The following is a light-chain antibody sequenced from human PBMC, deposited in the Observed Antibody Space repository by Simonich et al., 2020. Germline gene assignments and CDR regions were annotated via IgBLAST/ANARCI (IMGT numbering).Light chain of an antibody. CDR2: WAT. V-gene: IGKV4-1*01. Sequence: DIVMTQSPDSLAVSLGERATINCKSSQSVLYSSNNKNYLAWYQQKQGHPPKLLIYWATTRETGVPDRFSGSGSGTDFALTISSLQAEDVAVYYCQQYYSTPSWTFGQGTKVEIK. J-gene: IGKJ1*01. CDR3: QQYYSTPSWT. CDR1: QSVLYSSNNKNY.